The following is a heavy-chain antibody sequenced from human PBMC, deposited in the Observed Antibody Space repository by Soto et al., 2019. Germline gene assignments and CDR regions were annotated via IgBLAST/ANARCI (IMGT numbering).Heavy chain of an antibody. V-gene: IGHV3-23*01. CDR1: GFTFISYA. J-gene: IGHJ2*01. Sequence: EVQLLESGGGLVQPGGSLRLSCAASGFTFISYAMNWVRQAPGKGLQWVSAISGGGDATFYADSVKGRFTISRDNSRNTVTLQMNSLGADDTAVYYCARKFPGSTTRPDYLYFDLWGRGTLVTVSS. CDR2: ISGGGDAT. CDR3: ARKFPGSTTRPDYLYFDL. D-gene: IGHD2-2*01.